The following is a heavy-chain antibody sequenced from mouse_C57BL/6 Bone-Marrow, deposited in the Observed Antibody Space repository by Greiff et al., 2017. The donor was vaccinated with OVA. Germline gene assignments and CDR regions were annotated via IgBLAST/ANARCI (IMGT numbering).Heavy chain of an antibody. V-gene: IGHV1-64*01. J-gene: IGHJ4*01. CDR1: GYTFTSYW. Sequence: QVQLQQPGAELVKPGASVKLSCKASGYTFTSYWMHWVKQRPGQGLEWIGMIHPNSGSTNYNEKFKSKATLTVDKSSSTSYMQLHSLTSEYSAVYYCASFNYGYLYAMDYWGQGTSVTVSS. D-gene: IGHD2-2*01. CDR3: ASFNYGYLYAMDY. CDR2: IHPNSGST.